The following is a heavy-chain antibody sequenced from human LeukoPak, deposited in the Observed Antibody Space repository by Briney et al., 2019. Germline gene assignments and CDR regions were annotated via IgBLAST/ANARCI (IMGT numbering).Heavy chain of an antibody. V-gene: IGHV3-53*01. Sequence: PGGSLRLSCAASGFTVSSNYMSWVRQAPGKGLEWVSVIYSGGSTYYADSVKGRFTISRDNSKNTLYLQMNSLRAEDTAVYYCARDQYLSEDGHGMDVWGQGTTVTVSS. CDR3: ARDQYLSEDGHGMDV. CDR1: GFTVSSNY. J-gene: IGHJ6*02. CDR2: IYSGGST. D-gene: IGHD2-15*01.